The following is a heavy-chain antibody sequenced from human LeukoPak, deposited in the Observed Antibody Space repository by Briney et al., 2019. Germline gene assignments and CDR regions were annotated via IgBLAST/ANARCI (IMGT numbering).Heavy chain of an antibody. CDR1: GFTFSSYW. J-gene: IGHJ6*03. V-gene: IGHV3-74*01. Sequence: GGSLRLSCAASGFTFSSYWMHWVRQAPGKGLVWVSGINTEGSRTNYADSVKGRFTISRDNAKNTLYLQMNSLRAEDTAVYYCVREVQNYYYYMDVWGKGTTVTVSS. CDR2: INTEGSRT. CDR3: VREVQNYYYYMDV.